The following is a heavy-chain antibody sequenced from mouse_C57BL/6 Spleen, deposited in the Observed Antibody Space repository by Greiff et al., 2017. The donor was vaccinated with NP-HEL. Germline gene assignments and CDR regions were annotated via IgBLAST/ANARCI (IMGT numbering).Heavy chain of an antibody. CDR3: ARGGTAQATSLFDY. J-gene: IGHJ2*01. CDR2: ISDGGSYT. CDR1: GFTFSSYA. Sequence: EVQVVESGGGLVKPGGSLKLSCAASGFTFSSYAMSWVRQTPEKRLEWVATISDGGSYTYYPDNVKGRFTISRDNAKNNLYLQMSHLKSEDTAMYYCARGGTAQATSLFDYWGQGTTLTVSS. V-gene: IGHV5-4*01. D-gene: IGHD3-2*02.